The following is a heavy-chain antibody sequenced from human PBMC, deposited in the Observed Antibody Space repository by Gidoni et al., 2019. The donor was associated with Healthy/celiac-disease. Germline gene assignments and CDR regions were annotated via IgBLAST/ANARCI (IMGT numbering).Heavy chain of an antibody. Sequence: QVQLVQSGAEVKKPGASVNVSCKASGYTFTSSGISWVRQAPGQGLEWMGWISAYNGNTNYAQKLQGRVTMTTDTSTSTAYMELRSLRSDDTAVYYCARDQPEYSSSWYGVAILDYWGQGTLVTVSS. D-gene: IGHD6-13*01. CDR1: GYTFTSSG. CDR3: ARDQPEYSSSWYGVAILDY. J-gene: IGHJ4*02. CDR2: ISAYNGNT. V-gene: IGHV1-18*01.